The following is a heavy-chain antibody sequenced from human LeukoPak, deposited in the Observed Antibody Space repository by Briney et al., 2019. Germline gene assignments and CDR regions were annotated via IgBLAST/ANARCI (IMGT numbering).Heavy chain of an antibody. CDR1: GYSFTNYW. D-gene: IGHD5-18*01. J-gene: IGHJ6*03. CDR3: ARGGYSYGYYYYMDV. V-gene: IGHV5-51*01. Sequence: NLGESLKISCKGSGYSFTNYWIAWVRQLPGKGLEWMGIIFPGDSDSRYGPSFQRQVTISADKSVSTAYLQWSSLKASDTAMYYCARGGYSYGYYYYMDVWGKGTTVTVSS. CDR2: IFPGDSDS.